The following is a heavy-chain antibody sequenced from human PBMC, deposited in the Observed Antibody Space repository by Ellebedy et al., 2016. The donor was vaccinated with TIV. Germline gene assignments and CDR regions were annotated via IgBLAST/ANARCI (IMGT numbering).Heavy chain of an antibody. Sequence: GGSLRLXCAASGFTFSSYWMSWVRQAPGKGLEWVANIKQDGSEKYYVDSVKGRFTISRDNAKNSLYLQMNSLRAEDTAVYYCASQSELSSWSFRYYYYYYMDVWGKGTTVTVSS. J-gene: IGHJ6*03. D-gene: IGHD6-13*01. CDR2: IKQDGSEK. CDR3: ASQSELSSWSFRYYYYYYMDV. V-gene: IGHV3-7*01. CDR1: GFTFSSYW.